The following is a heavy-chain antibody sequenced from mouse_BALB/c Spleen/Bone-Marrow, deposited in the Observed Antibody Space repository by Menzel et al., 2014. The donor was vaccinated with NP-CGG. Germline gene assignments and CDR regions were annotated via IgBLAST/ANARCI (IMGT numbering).Heavy chain of an antibody. CDR2: IDPANGNT. V-gene: IGHV14-3*02. CDR3: ATTDSSGVFAY. D-gene: IGHD3-2*01. J-gene: IGHJ3*01. Sequence: EVKLVESGAELVKPGASVKLSCTASGFNIKDTYMHWVKQRPEQGLEWIGRIDPANGNTKYDPKFQGKATITADTSSNTACLQLSSLTSEDTAVYYCATTDSSGVFAYWGQGTLVTVSA. CDR1: GFNIKDTY.